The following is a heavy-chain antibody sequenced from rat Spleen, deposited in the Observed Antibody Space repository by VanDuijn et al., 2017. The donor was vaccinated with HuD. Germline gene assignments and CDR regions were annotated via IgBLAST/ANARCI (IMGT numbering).Heavy chain of an antibody. D-gene: IGHD1-1*01. V-gene: IGHV5-27*01. CDR2: ISTGGTRN. Sequence: EVQLVEYGGGLVQPGRSLKLSCAASGRTFSEYYMAWVRPAPTKGLEWVGYISTGGTRNYYRDSVKGRFTISRDDAKSFLYLQMDRLRSEDTATDYCARGGYYRYWGQGVMLTVSS. CDR3: ARGGYYRY. CDR1: GRTFSEYY. J-gene: IGHJ2*01.